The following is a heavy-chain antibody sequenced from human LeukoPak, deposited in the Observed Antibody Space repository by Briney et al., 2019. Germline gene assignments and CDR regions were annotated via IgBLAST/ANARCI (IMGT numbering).Heavy chain of an antibody. V-gene: IGHV3-11*01. D-gene: IGHD6-19*01. J-gene: IGHJ4*02. CDR3: AKEQRGSGWSDY. CDR1: GFTFSDYY. Sequence: GGSLRLSCAASGFTFSDYYMSWIRQAPGKGLEWVSYISSSGSTIYYADSVKGRFTISSDNSKNTLYLQMNSLRAEDTAVYYCAKEQRGSGWSDYWGQGTLVTVSS. CDR2: ISSSGSTI.